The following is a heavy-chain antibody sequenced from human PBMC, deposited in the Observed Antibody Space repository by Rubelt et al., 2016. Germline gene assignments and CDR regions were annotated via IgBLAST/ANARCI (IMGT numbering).Heavy chain of an antibody. V-gene: IGHV4-39*01. CDR2: IYYSGSP. J-gene: IGHJ4*02. Sequence: QLQLQESGPGLVKPSETLSLTCTVSGGSISSSSYYWGWIRQPPGKGLEWIGSIYYSGSPYYNPSLKSRVPISVETSNNTVSRKLSSVTAADTAVYYCARHVDGSGSYFGNFDYWGQGTLVTVSS. CDR1: GGSISSSSYY. D-gene: IGHD3-10*01. CDR3: ARHVDGSGSYFGNFDY.